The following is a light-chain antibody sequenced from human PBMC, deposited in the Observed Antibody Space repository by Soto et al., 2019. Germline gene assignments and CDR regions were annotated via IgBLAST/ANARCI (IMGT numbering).Light chain of an antibody. Sequence: DIQLTQSPSFLSASVGDRVTITCRASQDISTYLAWYHQEAGRAPKLLIYTASTLQSGVPSRFSGSGSGTEFTLTISSLQPDDFATYYCQHYNSYSEAFGQGTKVDIK. V-gene: IGKV1-9*01. CDR3: QHYNSYSEA. CDR1: QDISTY. J-gene: IGKJ1*01. CDR2: TAS.